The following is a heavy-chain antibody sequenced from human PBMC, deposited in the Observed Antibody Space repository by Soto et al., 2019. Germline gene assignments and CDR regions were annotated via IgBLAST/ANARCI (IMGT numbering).Heavy chain of an antibody. J-gene: IGHJ6*02. Sequence: ASVKVSCKASGYTFTSYAMHWVRQAPGQRQEWMGWINAGNGNTKYSQKFQDRVTITRDTSASTAYMELSSLRSEDTAVYFCTSSYSNYALTDYYYYSMDVWGQGTSVTGSS. V-gene: IGHV1-3*01. D-gene: IGHD4-4*01. CDR2: INAGNGNT. CDR3: TSSYSNYALTDYYYYSMDV. CDR1: GYTFTSYA.